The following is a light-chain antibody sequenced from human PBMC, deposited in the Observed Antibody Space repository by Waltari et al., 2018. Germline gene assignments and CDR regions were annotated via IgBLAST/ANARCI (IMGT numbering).Light chain of an antibody. Sequence: QSALTHPPSVSGSPGQSITISCTGTNNDIGSYNLVSWYQQHPGKAPKVIIFEVNKRPSGVSNRFSGSKSGNTASLTVSGLHPEDEADYYCCSYAGTPRVVFGGGTKLTVL. CDR3: CSYAGTPRVV. CDR2: EVN. CDR1: NNDIGSYNL. J-gene: IGLJ2*01. V-gene: IGLV2-23*02.